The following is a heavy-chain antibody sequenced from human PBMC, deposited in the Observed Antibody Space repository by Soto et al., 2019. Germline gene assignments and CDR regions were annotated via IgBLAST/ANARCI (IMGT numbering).Heavy chain of an antibody. J-gene: IGHJ6*02. V-gene: IGHV5-51*01. CDR3: ARLRRYCSGGSCYIDVYGMGA. CDR2: IYPGDSDT. CDR1: GYSFTSYW. Sequence: ESLQLYFKGSGYSFTSYWIGWVRQMPGKGLEWMGIIYPGDSDTRYSPSFQGQVTISADKSISTAYLPWSSLKASDTAMYYCARLRRYCSGGSCYIDVYGMGALGPGTPVPVSS. D-gene: IGHD2-15*01.